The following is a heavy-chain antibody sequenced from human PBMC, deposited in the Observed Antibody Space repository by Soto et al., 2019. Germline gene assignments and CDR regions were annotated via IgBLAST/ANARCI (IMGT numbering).Heavy chain of an antibody. V-gene: IGHV4-34*12. J-gene: IGHJ4*02. D-gene: IGHD3-22*01. CDR1: GGSISGYY. CDR2: IFHGGST. Sequence: SSETLSLTCAVYGGSISGYYWSWIRQPPGKGLEWIGEIFHGGSTNYSPSLKSRVTISVDTSKNHFSLELSSVTAADTAVYYCARPHYDSNTFYYYFDYWGQGTLVTVSS. CDR3: ARPHYDSNTFYYYFDY.